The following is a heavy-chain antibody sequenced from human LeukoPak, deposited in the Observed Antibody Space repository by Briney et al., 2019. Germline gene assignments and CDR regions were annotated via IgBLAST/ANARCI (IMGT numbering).Heavy chain of an antibody. Sequence: ASVKVSCKPSVGTFSSYAISWVRQAPGQGLEWMGLTNPSGGSTSYTQKFQGSVTMTRDTSTSTVYMELSSLRSEDTAVYYCARNYDSSGSSIGYYYYYMDVWGKGTTVTISS. CDR3: ARNYDSSGSSIGYYYYYMDV. CDR1: VGTFSSYA. D-gene: IGHD3-22*01. CDR2: TNPSGGST. J-gene: IGHJ6*03. V-gene: IGHV1-46*01.